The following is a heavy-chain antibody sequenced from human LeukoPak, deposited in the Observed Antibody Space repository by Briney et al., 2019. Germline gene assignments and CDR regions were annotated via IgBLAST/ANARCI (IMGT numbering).Heavy chain of an antibody. V-gene: IGHV4-39*01. CDR2: MYYSGST. J-gene: IGHJ4*02. CDR3: ARHYYDSIGYYYFDY. Sequence: SETLSLTCSVSGGSITGSSYYWGWIRQPPGKGLEWIGSMYYSGSTYYNPSLKSRVTISVDTSKNQFSLKLSSVTAADTAVYYCARHYYDSIGYYYFDYWGQGTLVTVSS. D-gene: IGHD3-22*01. CDR1: GGSITGSSYY.